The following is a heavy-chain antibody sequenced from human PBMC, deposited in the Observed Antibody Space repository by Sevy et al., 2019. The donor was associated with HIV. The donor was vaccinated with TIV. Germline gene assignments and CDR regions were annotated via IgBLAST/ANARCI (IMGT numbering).Heavy chain of an antibody. CDR3: ARDLRLRGYSCGSLDY. J-gene: IGHJ4*02. CDR1: GYTFTGQY. V-gene: IGHV1-2*02. Sequence: ASVKVSCKASGYTFTGQYIHWVRQAPGQGLEWMGWINPNSGGTNYRLDFQGRVTLTRDTSITTAYMELSGLKSDDTALYYCARDLRLRGYSCGSLDYWGQGTLVTVSS. D-gene: IGHD5-18*01. CDR2: INPNSGGT.